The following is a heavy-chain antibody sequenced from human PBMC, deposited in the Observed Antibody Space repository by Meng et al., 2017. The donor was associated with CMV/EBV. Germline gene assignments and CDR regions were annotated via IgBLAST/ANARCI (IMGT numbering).Heavy chain of an antibody. Sequence: SGSYYWSWIRQPPGKGLAWIGYIYYSGSTNYNPSLKSRVTISVDTSKNQFSLKLSSVTAADTAVYYCARSGDGDSDSSGYRMCWFDPWGQGTLVTVSS. V-gene: IGHV4-61*01. CDR3: ARSGDGDSDSSGYRMCWFDP. D-gene: IGHD3-22*01. CDR2: IYYSGST. J-gene: IGHJ5*02. CDR1: SGSYY.